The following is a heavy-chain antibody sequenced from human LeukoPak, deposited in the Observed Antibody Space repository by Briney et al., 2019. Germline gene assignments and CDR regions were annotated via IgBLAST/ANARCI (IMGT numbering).Heavy chain of an antibody. Sequence: SVKVSCKASGGTFSSYATSWVRQAPGQGLEWMGRIIPILGIANYAQKFQGRVTITADKSTSTAYMELSSLRSEDTAVYYCASLYRKPRVLEQDSGAFDIWGQGTMVTVSS. J-gene: IGHJ3*02. CDR1: GGTFSSYA. D-gene: IGHD1/OR15-1a*01. CDR3: ASLYRKPRVLEQDSGAFDI. CDR2: IIPILGIA. V-gene: IGHV1-69*04.